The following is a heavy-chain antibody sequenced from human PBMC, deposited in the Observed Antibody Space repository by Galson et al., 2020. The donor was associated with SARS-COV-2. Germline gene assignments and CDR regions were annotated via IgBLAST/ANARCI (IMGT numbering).Heavy chain of an antibody. V-gene: IGHV3-66*01. D-gene: IGHD2-15*01. J-gene: IGHJ5*02. CDR2: FYSGGST. CDR1: GFTVSSNY. Sequence: GGSLRLSCASSGFTVSSNYMSWVRQAPGKGLEWVPVFYSGGSTYYADSVKGRFTTSGDNSKNTLYLQMNSLRAEDTAVYYCSRDHLGYCSGGSCQAWGQGTLVTVSS. CDR3: SRDHLGYCSGGSCQA.